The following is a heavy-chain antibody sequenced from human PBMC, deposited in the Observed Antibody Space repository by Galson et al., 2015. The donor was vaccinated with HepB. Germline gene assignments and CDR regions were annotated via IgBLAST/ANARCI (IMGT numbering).Heavy chain of an antibody. CDR3: TRAGGQAYDFWSGYYRTFDY. J-gene: IGHJ4*02. CDR1: GFTFGDYA. CDR2: IRSKAYGGTT. V-gene: IGHV3-49*03. D-gene: IGHD3-3*01. Sequence: SLRLSCAASGFTFGDYAMSWFRQAPGKGLEWVGFIRSKAYGGTTEYAASVKGRFTISRDDSKSIAYLQMNSLKTEDTAVYYCTRAGGQAYDFWSGYYRTFDYWGQGTLVTVSS.